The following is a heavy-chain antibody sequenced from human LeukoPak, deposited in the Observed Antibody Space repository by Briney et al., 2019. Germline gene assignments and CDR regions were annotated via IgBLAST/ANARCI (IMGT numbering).Heavy chain of an antibody. CDR3: ARIRDWGWAFDI. CDR1: GGSISSSSYY. CDR2: IYYGGST. D-gene: IGHD7-27*01. Sequence: PSETLSLTCTVSGGSISSSSYYWGWIRQPPGKGLEWIGNIYYGGSTFYNPSLKSRVTISVDTSKNQFSLKLSSVTAADTAVYYCARIRDWGWAFDIWGQGTMVTVSS. J-gene: IGHJ3*02. V-gene: IGHV4-39*07.